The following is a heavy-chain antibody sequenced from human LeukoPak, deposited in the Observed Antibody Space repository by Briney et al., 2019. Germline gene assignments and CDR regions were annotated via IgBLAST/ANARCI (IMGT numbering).Heavy chain of an antibody. J-gene: IGHJ4*02. CDR1: GFTFSSYA. CDR3: ARERSGGGSYARYFDY. CDR2: ISYDGSNK. D-gene: IGHD1-26*01. V-gene: IGHV3-30-3*01. Sequence: GRSLRLSCAASGFTFSSYAMHWVRQAPGKGLEWVAVISYDGSNKYYADSVKGRFTISRDNSKNTLYLQMNSLRAEDTAVYYCARERSGGGSYARYFDYWGQGTLVTVSS.